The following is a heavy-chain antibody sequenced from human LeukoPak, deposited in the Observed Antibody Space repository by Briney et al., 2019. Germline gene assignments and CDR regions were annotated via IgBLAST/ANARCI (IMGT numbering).Heavy chain of an antibody. V-gene: IGHV4-34*01. CDR2: INHSGST. D-gene: IGHD5-24*01. CDR3: ARGNRGTDGVSSY. J-gene: IGHJ4*02. Sequence: TSSETLSLTCAVYGGSFSGYYWSWIRQPPGKGLEWIGEINHSGSTNYNPSLKSRVTISVDTSKNQFSLKLSSVTAADTAVYYCARGNRGTDGVSSYWGQGTLATVSS. CDR1: GGSFSGYY.